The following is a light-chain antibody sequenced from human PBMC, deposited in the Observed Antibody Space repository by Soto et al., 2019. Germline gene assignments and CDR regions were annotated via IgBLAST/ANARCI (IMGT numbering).Light chain of an antibody. Sequence: QSVLTQSSSASASLGSSVKLTCTLSSGHSSQSIAWHQQQPGKAPRYLMTVEGSGNYKKGSGGPDRLSGSSSGADRYLTVANLQSEDEADYYCETWDSNSRLIGGGTKGTVL. J-gene: IGLJ2*01. CDR2: VEGSGNY. CDR3: ETWDSNSRL. V-gene: IGLV4-60*03. CDR1: SGHSSQS.